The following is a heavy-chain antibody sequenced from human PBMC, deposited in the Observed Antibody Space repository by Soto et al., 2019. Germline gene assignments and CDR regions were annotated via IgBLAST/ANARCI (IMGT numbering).Heavy chain of an antibody. CDR2: IFHTGDT. V-gene: IGHV4-39*02. J-gene: IGHJ5*02. D-gene: IGHD3-16*01. CDR3: ARDTNSLDP. Sequence: PSETLSLTCTVSGGSISSSSYYWGWIRQPPGKGLEWIGSIFHTGDTYYNPSLKSRITMSVDTSRNQFSLKLTSLTAADTAVYYCARDTNSLDPWGQGTLVTVSS. CDR1: GGSISSSSYY.